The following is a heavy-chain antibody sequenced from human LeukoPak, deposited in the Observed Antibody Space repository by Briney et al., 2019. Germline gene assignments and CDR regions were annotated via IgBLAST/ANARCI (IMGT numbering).Heavy chain of an antibody. V-gene: IGHV1-18*01. CDR2: ISAYNGNT. J-gene: IGHJ4*02. CDR3: ARTMVRGVIIFDY. D-gene: IGHD3-10*01. CDR1: GFTFTSYG. Sequence: GGSLRLPCTASGFTFTSYGISWVRQAPGQGLEWMGWISAYNGNTNYAQKLQGRVTMTTDTSTSTAYMELRSLRSDDTAVYYCARTMVRGVIIFDYWGQGTLVTVSS.